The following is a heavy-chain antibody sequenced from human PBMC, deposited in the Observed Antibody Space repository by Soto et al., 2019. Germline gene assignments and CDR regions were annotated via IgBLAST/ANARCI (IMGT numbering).Heavy chain of an antibody. D-gene: IGHD2-21*01. CDR3: AREVVVGATAKFDR. J-gene: IGHJ5*02. CDR1: GFGVTESEPH. Sequence: EVQMVESGGGRIQPGGSLKLSCAVSGFGVTESEPHVSWIRQAPGKGLEWVAAFYRGGRRNYAASVKGRFVISRDKSENSVFLQLNLVRVEDTAVYYCAREVVVGATAKFDRWGQGTMVIVSP. CDR2: FYRGGRR. V-gene: IGHV3-53*03.